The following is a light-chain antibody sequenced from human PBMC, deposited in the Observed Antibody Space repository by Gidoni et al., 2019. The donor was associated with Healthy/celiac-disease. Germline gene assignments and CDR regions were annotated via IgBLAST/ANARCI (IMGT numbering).Light chain of an antibody. CDR3: GTCDSSLSVVV. CDR1: SSNIGNNY. CDR2: DNN. J-gene: IGLJ2*01. Sequence: QSVLTQPPSVSAAPGQKVTISCSGSSSNIGNNYVSWYQQLPGTAPKLLISDNNKRPSGIPDRFSGSKSGTSATLGITGLQTGDEADYYCGTCDSSLSVVVFGGGTKLTVL. V-gene: IGLV1-51*01.